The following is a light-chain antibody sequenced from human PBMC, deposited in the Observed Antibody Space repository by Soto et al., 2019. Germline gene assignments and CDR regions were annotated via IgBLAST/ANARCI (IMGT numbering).Light chain of an antibody. CDR1: QSVRSY. V-gene: IGKV3-11*01. J-gene: IGKJ4*01. Sequence: EVVLTQSPATLSLSPGERATLSCRASQSVRSYLAWYQHKPGQAPRLLIYDASNRATGIPARFSGSGSGTDFTLTISRLEPEDHAVYYCLHRYSWPLTFGGGTKVEIK. CDR2: DAS. CDR3: LHRYSWPLT.